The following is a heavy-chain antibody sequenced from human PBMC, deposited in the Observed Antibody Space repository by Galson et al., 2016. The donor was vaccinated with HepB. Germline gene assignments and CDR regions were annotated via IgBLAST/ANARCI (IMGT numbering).Heavy chain of an antibody. J-gene: IGHJ4*02. CDR2: ISGDASRT. Sequence: SLRLSCAASGFTLNIYTMYWVRQAPGKGLEWVTAISGDASRTYYADSVKGRFTISRDNSKNTLYLQMNSLRVEDTAIYYLAKERSQSYSDCWGQGALVTVSS. CDR3: AKERSQSYSDC. V-gene: IGHV3-23*01. CDR1: GFTLNIYT. D-gene: IGHD3-10*01.